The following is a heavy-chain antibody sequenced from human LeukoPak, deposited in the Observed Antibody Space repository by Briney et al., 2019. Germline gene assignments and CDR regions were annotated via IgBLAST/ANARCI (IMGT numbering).Heavy chain of an antibody. D-gene: IGHD2-2*01. CDR3: ARHRLPHDIVVVPAASFDY. CDR1: GYSFTSYW. CDR2: IYPGDSDT. Sequence: GESLKISCKGSGYSFTSYWIGWVRQMPGKGLEWMGIIYPGDSDTRYSPSFQGQVTISADKSISTAYLQWSSLKASDTAMYYCARHRLPHDIVVVPAASFDYWGQGTLVTVSS. V-gene: IGHV5-51*01. J-gene: IGHJ4*02.